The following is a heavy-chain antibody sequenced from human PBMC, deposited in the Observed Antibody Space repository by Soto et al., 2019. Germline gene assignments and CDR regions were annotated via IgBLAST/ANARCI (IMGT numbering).Heavy chain of an antibody. Sequence: LRLSCAASGFTFSSYSMNWVRQAPGKGLEWVSYISSSSSTIYYADSVKGRFTISRDNAKNSLYLQMNSLRDEDTAVYYCARDPDYYDSSGYYPEYFQHWGQGTLVTVSS. CDR2: ISSSSSTI. J-gene: IGHJ1*01. CDR3: ARDPDYYDSSGYYPEYFQH. CDR1: GFTFSSYS. D-gene: IGHD3-22*01. V-gene: IGHV3-48*02.